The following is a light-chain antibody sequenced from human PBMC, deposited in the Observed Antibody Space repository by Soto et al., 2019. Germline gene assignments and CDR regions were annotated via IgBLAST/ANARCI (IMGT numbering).Light chain of an antibody. CDR3: QHYDNYSEA. Sequence: VQMTQSASSLSPSVGYRVTTTCRASQSISSYLNWYQQKPGKAPKLLIYKASTLKSGVPSRFSGRGSGTEFTLTISSLQPDDFATYYCQHYDNYSEAFGEGTKVDIK. V-gene: IGKV1-5*03. CDR2: KAS. CDR1: QSISSY. J-gene: IGKJ1*01.